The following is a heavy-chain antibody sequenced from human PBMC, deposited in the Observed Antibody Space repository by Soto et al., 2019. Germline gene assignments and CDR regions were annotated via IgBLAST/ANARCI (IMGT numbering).Heavy chain of an antibody. J-gene: IGHJ3*02. V-gene: IGHV4-39*01. Sequence: SETLSLTCTVSGGSISSSSYYWGWIRQPPGKGLEWIGSIYYSGSTYYNPSLKSRVTISVDTSKNQFSLKLSSVTAADTAVYYCARQRDAFDIWGQGTMVTVSS. CDR1: GGSISSSSYY. CDR2: IYYSGST. CDR3: ARQRDAFDI.